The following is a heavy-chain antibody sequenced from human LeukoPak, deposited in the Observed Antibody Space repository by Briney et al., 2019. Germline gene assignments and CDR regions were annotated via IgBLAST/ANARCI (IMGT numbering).Heavy chain of an antibody. CDR2: INHSGST. J-gene: IGHJ4*02. Sequence: SETLSLTCAVYGGSFSGYYWSWIRQPPGKRLEWIGEINHSGSTNYNPSLKSRVTISVDTSKNQFSLKLSSVTAADTAVYYCARGLSYGSTLDYWGQGTLVTVSS. CDR3: ARGLSYGSTLDY. CDR1: GGSFSGYY. V-gene: IGHV4-34*01. D-gene: IGHD5-18*01.